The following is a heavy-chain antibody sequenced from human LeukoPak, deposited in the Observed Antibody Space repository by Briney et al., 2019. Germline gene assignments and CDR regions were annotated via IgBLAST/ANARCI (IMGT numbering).Heavy chain of an antibody. Sequence: GGSLRLSCVASGFTFRNYWMSWVRQAPGKGLEWVANIKQDGSETHYVDSVKGRFTISRDNAKNSLYLQMNSLRAEDTAVYYCTSVLGYCSGGSCYAHYWGQGTLVTVSS. CDR1: GFTFRNYW. D-gene: IGHD2-15*01. CDR3: TSVLGYCSGGSCYAHY. V-gene: IGHV3-7*01. CDR2: IKQDGSET. J-gene: IGHJ4*02.